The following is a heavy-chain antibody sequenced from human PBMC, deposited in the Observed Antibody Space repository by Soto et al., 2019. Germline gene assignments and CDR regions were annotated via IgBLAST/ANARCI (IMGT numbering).Heavy chain of an antibody. CDR1: GGSISSSSYH. V-gene: IGHV4-39*01. CDR3: ARSISVAMDF. Sequence: QLQLQESGPGLVKPSETLSLTCTVSGGSISSSSYHWGWIRQPPGKGLEWIGSIYYSGTTYYNPSLKSRGTISVDTSKNQFSLKLSSVTAADTAVYYCARSISVAMDFWGQGTLVTVSS. J-gene: IGHJ4*02. CDR2: IYYSGTT. D-gene: IGHD6-19*01.